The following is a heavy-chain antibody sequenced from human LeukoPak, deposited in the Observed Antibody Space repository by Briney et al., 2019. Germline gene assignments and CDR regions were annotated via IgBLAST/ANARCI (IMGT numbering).Heavy chain of an antibody. CDR1: GGSISSGDYY. D-gene: IGHD3-3*01. V-gene: IGHV4-30-4*08. J-gene: IGHJ6*03. CDR3: ARDLSGPNCYYYYMDV. CDR2: ISYSGST. Sequence: SETLSLTCTVSGGSISSGDYYWSWIRQPPGKGLEWIGYISYSGSTYYSPSLKSRITISVDTSKNQFSLRLTSVTAADTAVYYCARDLSGPNCYYYYMDVWGKGTPVTVSS.